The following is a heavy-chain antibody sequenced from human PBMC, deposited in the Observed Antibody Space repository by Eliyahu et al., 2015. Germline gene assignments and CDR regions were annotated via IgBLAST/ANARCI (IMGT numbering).Heavy chain of an antibody. CDR1: GFPFSSXA. J-gene: IGHJ4*02. V-gene: IGHV3-64D*08. D-gene: IGHD2-15*01. CDR3: VKDQRGRAPWWFDY. Sequence: EVQVVESGGGLVQPGGSRXLPXXAXGFPFSSXAMPWVRQAPGKGLEYVSGSSNNGGTNYADSVKGRFTISRDNSKNTLYLQMSSLRGEDTAVYYCVKDQRGRAPWWFDYWGQGTLVTVSS. CDR2: SSNNGGT.